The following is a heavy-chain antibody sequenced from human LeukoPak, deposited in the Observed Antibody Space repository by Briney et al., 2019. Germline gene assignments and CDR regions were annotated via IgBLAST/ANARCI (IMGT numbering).Heavy chain of an antibody. Sequence: GGSLRLSCAASGLSFSSYSMNWVRQAPGKGLEWVSAISSSSSYIYYADSVKGRFTISRDNAKNSLYLQMNSLRAEDTAVYYCAGNLGLTRPFDYWGQGTLVTVSS. CDR2: ISSSSSYI. D-gene: IGHD2/OR15-2a*01. CDR1: GLSFSSYS. J-gene: IGHJ4*02. CDR3: AGNLGLTRPFDY. V-gene: IGHV3-21*01.